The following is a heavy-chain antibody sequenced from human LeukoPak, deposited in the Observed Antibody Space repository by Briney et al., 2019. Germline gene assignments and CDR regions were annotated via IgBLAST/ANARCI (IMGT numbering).Heavy chain of an antibody. CDR2: ISSSSSYI. Sequence: GGSLRLSCAASGFTFSSYSMNWVRQAPGKGLEWVSSISSSSSYIYYADSVKGRFTISRDNAKNSLYLQMNSLRAEDTAVYYCAKTGNYYDSTHPLDYWGQGTLVTVSS. D-gene: IGHD3-22*01. CDR1: GFTFSSYS. V-gene: IGHV3-21*01. CDR3: AKTGNYYDSTHPLDY. J-gene: IGHJ4*02.